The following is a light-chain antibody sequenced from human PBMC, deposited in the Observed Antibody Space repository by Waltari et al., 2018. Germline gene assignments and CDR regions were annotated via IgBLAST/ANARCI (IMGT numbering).Light chain of an antibody. V-gene: IGLV2-11*01. J-gene: IGLJ1*01. CDR1: SSNVVNYTY. Sequence: QSPLPPLRSWSGSPGRSVPQSATGPSSNVVNYTYVPWYQQHPGKAPKVIIYDVYKRPSGVPDRFSGSKSGNTASLTISGLQAEDGADYYCCSYADTSTYVFGTGTQVLVL. CDR2: DVY. CDR3: CSYADTSTYV.